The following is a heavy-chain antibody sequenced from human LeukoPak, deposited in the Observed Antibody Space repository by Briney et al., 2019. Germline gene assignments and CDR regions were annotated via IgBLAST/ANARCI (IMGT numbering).Heavy chain of an antibody. CDR3: TRAIRHQLLPDN. J-gene: IGHJ4*02. D-gene: IGHD2-2*01. Sequence: ASVKVSCKASGYTFYNYDITWVRQATGQGPEWMGWMNPEIGSTGYAQKFQGRVTMTRDSSITTAYMELSSLRLEDTAVYYCTRAIRHQLLPDNWGQGTLVTVSS. CDR2: MNPEIGST. CDR1: GYTFYNYD. V-gene: IGHV1-8*01.